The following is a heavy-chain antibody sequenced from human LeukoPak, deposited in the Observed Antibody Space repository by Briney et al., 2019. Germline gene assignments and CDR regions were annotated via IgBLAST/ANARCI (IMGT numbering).Heavy chain of an antibody. D-gene: IGHD6-19*01. V-gene: IGHV1-69*06. CDR2: IIPIFGTA. CDR3: ARNRYSSGWLLDY. Sequence: SVKVSCKASGGTFSSYAISWVRQAPGQGLEWMGRIIPIFGTANYAQKFQGRVTITADKSTSTAYMELSSLRSEDTAVYYCARNRYSSGWLLDYWGQGTLVTVPS. CDR1: GGTFSSYA. J-gene: IGHJ4*02.